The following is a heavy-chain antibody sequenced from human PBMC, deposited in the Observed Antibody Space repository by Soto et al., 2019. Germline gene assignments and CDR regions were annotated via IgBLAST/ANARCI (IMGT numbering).Heavy chain of an antibody. J-gene: IGHJ4*02. CDR1: GYIFTSYA. V-gene: IGHV1-18*04. CDR2: ISLYIQNT. CDR3: AGCAFDFGSGSYYNPPFEY. D-gene: IGHD3-10*01. Sequence: ASVKVCCNSAGYIFTSYAINCVRQAPGQGLECRGWISLYIQNTGYGQKFQDRLSMSTYTSTSTAYMELRSLRSDDTAVYYCAGCAFDFGSGSYYNPPFEYWGQGTLVNVS.